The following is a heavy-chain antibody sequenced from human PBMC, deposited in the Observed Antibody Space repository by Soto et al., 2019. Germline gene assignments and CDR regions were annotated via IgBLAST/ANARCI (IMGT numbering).Heavy chain of an antibody. CDR2: IQSGSTT. V-gene: IGHV3-66*01. CDR1: GFTVSSKY. J-gene: IGHJ6*04. CDR3: ARDDVLCDGGRCYGVPLDV. Sequence: EVQLVESGGALVQPGGSLRLSCAAFGFTVSSKYMSWVRQAPGKGLEWVSLIQSGSTTYYADSVKGRFTISRDTSENTLHLQMDSLRAEDTAVYYCARDDVLCDGGRCYGVPLDVGGKGTTVTVSS. D-gene: IGHD2-15*01.